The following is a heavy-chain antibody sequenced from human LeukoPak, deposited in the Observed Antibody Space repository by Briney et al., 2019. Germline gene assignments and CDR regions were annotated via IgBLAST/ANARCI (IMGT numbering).Heavy chain of an antibody. Sequence: ASETLSLTCTVSGGSNSNYYWTWIRQSPGKGLEWIGYIHSGGATNYNPSLKRRVTISLDTSTSQLSLKLSAVTAADSALYYCARSGSAYYYGLDVWGQGTPVTVSS. CDR2: IHSGGAT. V-gene: IGHV4-59*01. D-gene: IGHD3-10*01. CDR3: ARSGSAYYYGLDV. J-gene: IGHJ6*02. CDR1: GGSNSNYY.